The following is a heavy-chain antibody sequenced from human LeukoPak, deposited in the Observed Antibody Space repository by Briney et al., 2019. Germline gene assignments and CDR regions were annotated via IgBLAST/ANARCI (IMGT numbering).Heavy chain of an antibody. CDR1: GFTFTTSG. J-gene: IGHJ4*02. CDR3: AKWRRGHYYGSGTELDY. CDR2: ISSDGNSK. D-gene: IGHD3-10*01. V-gene: IGHV3-30*18. Sequence: GSLRLPCAASGFTFTTSGMHWVRQAPGKGLEWMALISSDGNSKDYADSVKGRFTISRDNSKNTVSLQMNSLRAEDTAIYYCAKWRRGHYYGSGTELDYWGQRTLVTVSS.